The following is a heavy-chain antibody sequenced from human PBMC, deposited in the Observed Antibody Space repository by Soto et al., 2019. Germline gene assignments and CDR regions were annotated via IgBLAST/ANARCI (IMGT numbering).Heavy chain of an antibody. CDR1: GLTLSTSS. V-gene: IGHV3-21*05. D-gene: IGHD2-15*01. J-gene: IGHJ6*02. CDR2: ISSRSSYT. Sequence: GGSLRLSCAAFGLTLSTSSMNWVRQAPGRGLEWISYISSRSSYTNYADSVKGRFTISRDNAKNSLYLQMNSLRAEDTAVYYCARDIPYCSGGSCYSYYYYYGMDVWGQGTTVTVSS. CDR3: ARDIPYCSGGSCYSYYYYYGMDV.